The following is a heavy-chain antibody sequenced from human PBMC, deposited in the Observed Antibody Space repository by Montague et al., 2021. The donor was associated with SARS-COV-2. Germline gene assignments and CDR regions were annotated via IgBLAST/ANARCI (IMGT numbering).Heavy chain of an antibody. CDR3: AREYSAPRWFGEYNRYGMDV. Sequence: SQRLSCAASGFTFSSYDMHWVRQAPGKGLEWVAVIWYDGSNQYYXXSLKGRFTISRDNSKNTLYLQMNSLRAEDTAVYYCAREYSAPRWFGEYNRYGMDVWGQGTTVTVSS. CDR2: IWYDGSNQ. D-gene: IGHD3-10*01. V-gene: IGHV3-33*08. CDR1: GFTFSSYD. J-gene: IGHJ6*02.